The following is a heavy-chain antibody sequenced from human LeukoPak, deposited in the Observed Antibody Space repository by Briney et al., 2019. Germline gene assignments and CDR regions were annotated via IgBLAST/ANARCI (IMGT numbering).Heavy chain of an antibody. J-gene: IGHJ6*03. CDR3: ARHVGDILTGYYLYYYYYYMDV. V-gene: IGHV4-39*01. Sequence: SETLSLTCTVSGGSISSSSYYWGWIRQPPGKGLEWIGSIYYSGSTYYNPSLKSRVTISVDTSTNQFSLKLSSVTAADTAVYYCARHVGDILTGYYLYYYYYYMDVWGKGATVSVSS. CDR2: IYYSGST. CDR1: GGSISSSSYY. D-gene: IGHD3-9*01.